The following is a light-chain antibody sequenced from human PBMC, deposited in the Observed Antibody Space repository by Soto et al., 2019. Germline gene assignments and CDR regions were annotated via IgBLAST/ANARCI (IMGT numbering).Light chain of an antibody. CDR2: GAS. CDR3: QRYGSSALT. J-gene: IGKJ4*01. V-gene: IGKV3-20*01. Sequence: EIVLTQSPGTLSLSPGERATLSCRASQSVSSIYLAWYQQKPGQAPRLLIYGASSRPTGIPDRFSGSGSGTDFTLTISRLEPEDFAVYYCQRYGSSALTFGGGTKVDI. CDR1: QSVSSIY.